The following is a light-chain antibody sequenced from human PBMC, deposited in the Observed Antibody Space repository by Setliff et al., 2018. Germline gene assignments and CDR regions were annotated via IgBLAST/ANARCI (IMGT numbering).Light chain of an antibody. CDR2: DVS. J-gene: IGLJ1*01. V-gene: IGLV2-11*01. CDR1: SSDVGGYNY. Sequence: QSVLTQPRSVSGSPGQSVTISCTGTSSDVGGYNYVSWYQQHPGKAPKVMIYDVSKRPSGVPDRFSGSKSGNTASLTISGLQAEDEAEYYCCSYAGSYTYVFGTGTMVTVL. CDR3: CSYAGSYTYV.